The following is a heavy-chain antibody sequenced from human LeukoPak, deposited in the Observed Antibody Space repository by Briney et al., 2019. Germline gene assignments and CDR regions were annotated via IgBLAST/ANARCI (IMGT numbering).Heavy chain of an antibody. Sequence: ASVKVSCKASGYTFTSYAMNWVRQAPGKGLEWMGWVSPSHTTRVYAQQFQGRVTMTADTNTNTVSMELRSLRSDDTAVYFCARDYILPLETDNGDGFAIWGQGTVVSVSS. J-gene: IGHJ3*02. CDR2: VSPSHTTR. V-gene: IGHV1-18*01. CDR1: GYTFTSYA. CDR3: ARDYILPLETDNGDGFAI. D-gene: IGHD3-3*02.